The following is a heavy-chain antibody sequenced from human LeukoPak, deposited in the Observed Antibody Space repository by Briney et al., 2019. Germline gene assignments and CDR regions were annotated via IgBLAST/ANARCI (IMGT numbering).Heavy chain of an antibody. D-gene: IGHD5-12*01. CDR2: INSGSTTI. V-gene: IGHV3-48*02. CDR3: ARDLGFSGYDSGGY. Sequence: PGGSLRLSCATSGFTFSSYSMNWVRQAPGQGLEWVSYINSGSTTIYYADSVKGRFTISRDNAKNSLHLQMNSLRDEDTAVYYCARDLGFSGYDSGGYWGRGTRVTVSS. J-gene: IGHJ4*02. CDR1: GFTFSSYS.